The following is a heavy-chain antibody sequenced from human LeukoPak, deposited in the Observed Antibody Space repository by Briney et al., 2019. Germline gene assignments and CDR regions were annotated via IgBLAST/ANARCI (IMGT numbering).Heavy chain of an antibody. D-gene: IGHD3-22*01. CDR3: ARDLYYYDSSGYWDAFDI. V-gene: IGHV4-4*07. CDR2: IYTSGST. CDR1: GGSFGGYY. J-gene: IGHJ3*02. Sequence: SETLSLTCAVYGGSFGGYYWSWIRQPAGKGLEWIGRIYTSGSTNYNPSLKSRVTMSVDTSKNQFSLKLSSVTAADTAVYYCARDLYYYDSSGYWDAFDIWGQGTMVTVSS.